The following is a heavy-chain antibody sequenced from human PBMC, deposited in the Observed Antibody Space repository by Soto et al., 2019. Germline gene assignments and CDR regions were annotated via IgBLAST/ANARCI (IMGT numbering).Heavy chain of an antibody. V-gene: IGHV4-30-4*01. J-gene: IGHJ4*02. Sequence: SETLSLTCTVSGGSFNAVVYYWSWIRQSPDKGLEWIGHIHNGGTTYNNPSLTSRVTISLDTSNNQFSLKLSSVSAADTAVYYCARRPSDDKVDYWLQGTLVTVSS. CDR3: ARRPSDDKVDY. CDR1: GGSFNAVVYY. CDR2: IHNGGTT.